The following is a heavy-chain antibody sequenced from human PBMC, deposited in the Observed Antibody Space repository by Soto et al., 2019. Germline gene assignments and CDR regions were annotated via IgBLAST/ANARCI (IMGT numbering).Heavy chain of an antibody. D-gene: IGHD3-10*01. Sequence: SETLSLTCTVSGGSISSGGYYWSWIRQHPGKGLEWIGYIYYSGSTYYNPSLKSRVTISVDTSKNQFSLKLSSVTAADTAVYYCATEASGYTRYYGMDVWGQGTTVTVSS. CDR2: IYYSGST. CDR1: GGSISSGGYY. CDR3: ATEASGYTRYYGMDV. J-gene: IGHJ6*02. V-gene: IGHV4-31*03.